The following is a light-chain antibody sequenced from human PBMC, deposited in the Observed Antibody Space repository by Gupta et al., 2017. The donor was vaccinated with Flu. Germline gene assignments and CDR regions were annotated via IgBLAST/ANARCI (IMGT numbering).Light chain of an antibody. CDR3: AAWDGSLNGFYV. Sequence: QSVVTQPPSASGTPGQRVTISCSGSSSNIGSNTVNWYQQLPGTAPKVLIYSNNQRPSGVPDRFSGSKSGTSASLAISGLRSEDEADYYCAAWDGSLNGFYVFGTGTKVTVL. V-gene: IGLV1-44*01. CDR2: SNN. J-gene: IGLJ1*01. CDR1: SSNIGSNT.